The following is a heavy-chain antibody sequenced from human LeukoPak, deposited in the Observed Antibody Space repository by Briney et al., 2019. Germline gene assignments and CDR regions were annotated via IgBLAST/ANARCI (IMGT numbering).Heavy chain of an antibody. V-gene: IGHV4-4*09. D-gene: IGHD3-10*01. J-gene: IGHJ5*02. CDR1: GGSLSSYY. CDR3: ARGGTMVRGVIFGENWFDP. CDR2: IYTRGST. Sequence: SGTLSLHCTGSGGSLSSYYWSWIRQPPGKGLEWVWYIYTRGSTNYNPSLKSRVTISVDTSKNQFYLKLSSVTAADTAVFYCARGGTMVRGVIFGENWFDPWGQRTPVTVSS.